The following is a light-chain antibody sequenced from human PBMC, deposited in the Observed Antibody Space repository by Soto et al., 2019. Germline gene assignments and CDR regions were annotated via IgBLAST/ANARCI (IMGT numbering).Light chain of an antibody. V-gene: IGKV1-27*01. CDR1: QGFGSY. CDR2: SAS. Sequence: DIQLTQSPFSLSESVGDRVTITCRVSQGFGSYLNWYRQKPGKLPKALIYSASSLQSGVPSRFGGSGSGTDFTLTLTSLQPEDVATNYGQRTYSTPSITFGQGTRLEIK. CDR3: QRTYSTPSIT. J-gene: IGKJ5*01.